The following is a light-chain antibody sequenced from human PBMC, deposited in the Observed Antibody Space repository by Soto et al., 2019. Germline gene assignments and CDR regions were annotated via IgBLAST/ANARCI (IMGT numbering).Light chain of an antibody. CDR3: SSYTSSSTYV. Sequence: QSVLTQPASVSGSPGQSITISCTGTSSVVGGNNYVSWYQQHPGKAPKLMVYDVSNRPSGVSNRFSGSKSGNTASLTISGLQAEDEADYYCSSYTSSSTYVFGTGTKVTVL. J-gene: IGLJ1*01. CDR2: DVS. V-gene: IGLV2-14*03. CDR1: SSVVGGNNY.